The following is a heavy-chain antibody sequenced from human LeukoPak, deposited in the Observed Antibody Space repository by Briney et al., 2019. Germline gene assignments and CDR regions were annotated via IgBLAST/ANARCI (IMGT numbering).Heavy chain of an antibody. J-gene: IGHJ6*02. CDR2: IYYSGST. D-gene: IGHD2-2*01. V-gene: IGHV4-31*03. Sequence: SQTLSLTCTVSGGSISSGGYYWSWIRQHPGKGLEWIGYIYYSGSTYYNPSLKSRVTISVDTSKNQFSLKPSSVTAADTAVYYCARDRENCSSTSCYEVMDVWGQGTTVTVSS. CDR1: GGSISSGGYY. CDR3: ARDRENCSSTSCYEVMDV.